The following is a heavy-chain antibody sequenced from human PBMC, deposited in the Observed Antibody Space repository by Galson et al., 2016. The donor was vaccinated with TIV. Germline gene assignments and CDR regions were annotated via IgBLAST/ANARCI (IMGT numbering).Heavy chain of an antibody. CDR1: GGSISDHY. CDR2: FYYSGST. J-gene: IGHJ4*02. D-gene: IGHD3-10*01. V-gene: IGHV4-59*08. CDR3: ARFTARGDPYFDY. Sequence: ETLSLTCTVSGGSISDHYWSWIRQPPGKSLEWSAFFYYSGSTSYNPSLQSRVTISADGSKNQFSMELSSVTAADTAVYYCARFTARGDPYFDYWGQGALVTVSS.